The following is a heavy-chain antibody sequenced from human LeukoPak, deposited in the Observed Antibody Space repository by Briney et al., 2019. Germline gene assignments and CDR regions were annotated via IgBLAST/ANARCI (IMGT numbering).Heavy chain of an antibody. CDR2: IIPIFGTA. D-gene: IGHD6-13*01. CDR3: ARDRPYSSSWYY. Sequence: SVKVSCKASGSTFSSYAISWVRQAPGQGLEWMGRIIPIFGTANYAQKFQGRVTITTDESTSTAYMELSSLRSEDTAVYYCARDRPYSSSWYYWGQGTLVTVSS. J-gene: IGHJ4*02. CDR1: GSTFSSYA. V-gene: IGHV1-69*05.